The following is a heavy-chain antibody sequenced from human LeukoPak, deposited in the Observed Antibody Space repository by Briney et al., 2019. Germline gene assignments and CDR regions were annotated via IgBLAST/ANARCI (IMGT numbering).Heavy chain of an antibody. CDR1: GGSISSSSYY. Sequence: SSETLSLTCTVSGGSISSSSYYWGWIRQPPGKGLEWIGSIYYSGSTYYNPSLKSRVTISVDTSKNQFSLKLSSVTAADTAVYYCAGHCSGGSCYDYWGQGTLVTVSS. CDR3: AGHCSGGSCYDY. CDR2: IYYSGST. V-gene: IGHV4-39*07. J-gene: IGHJ4*02. D-gene: IGHD2-15*01.